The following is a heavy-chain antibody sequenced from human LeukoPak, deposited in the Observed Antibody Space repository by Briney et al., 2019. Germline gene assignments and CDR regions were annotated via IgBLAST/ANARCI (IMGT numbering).Heavy chain of an antibody. CDR3: ARAPIPRLGWRSDWFDP. J-gene: IGHJ5*02. CDR2: ISAYNGNT. D-gene: IGHD2-21*01. CDR1: GYTFTSYG. Sequence: ASVKVSCTASGYTFTSYGISWVRQAPGQGLEWMGWISAYNGNTNYAQKLQGRVTITRDTSASTAYMELSSLRSEDMAVYYCARAPIPRLGWRSDWFDPWGQGTLVTVSS. V-gene: IGHV1-18*03.